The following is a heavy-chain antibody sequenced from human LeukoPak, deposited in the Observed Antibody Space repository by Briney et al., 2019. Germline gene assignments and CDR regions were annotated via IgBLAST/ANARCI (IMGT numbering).Heavy chain of an antibody. CDR3: AREWVYYGSGSYYNNWFDP. CDR2: IIPIFGTA. J-gene: IGHJ5*02. Sequence: SVKVSCKASGGTFSSYAISWVRQAPGQGLEWMGGIIPIFGTANYAQKFQGRVTITADESTSTAYMELSSLRSEDTAVYYCAREWVYYGSGSYYNNWFDPWGRGTLVTVSS. D-gene: IGHD3-10*01. CDR1: GGTFSSYA. V-gene: IGHV1-69*13.